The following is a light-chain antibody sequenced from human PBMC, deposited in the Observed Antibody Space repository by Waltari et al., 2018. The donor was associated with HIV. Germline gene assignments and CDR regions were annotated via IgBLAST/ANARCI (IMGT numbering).Light chain of an antibody. V-gene: IGKV1-39*01. J-gene: IGKJ3*01. CDR1: QIISKS. CDR3: QQSFMIPLT. CDR2: SAT. Sequence: DIRMTQSPSPLSASPGDRVTITCRTSQIISKSLNWYRQKPGRAPQLLIYSATSLQRGVSSRFSGSGRASGTEFTLTINNFQPEDFATYYCQQSFMIPLTFGPGTKVDIK.